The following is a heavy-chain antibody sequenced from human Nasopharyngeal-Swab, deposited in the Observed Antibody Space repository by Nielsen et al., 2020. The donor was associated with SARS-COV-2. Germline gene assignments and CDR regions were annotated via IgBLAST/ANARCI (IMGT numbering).Heavy chain of an antibody. J-gene: IGHJ4*02. Sequence: GASLKISFAASGFTVSSNYMSWVRQAPGKGLEWVSVIYSGGSTYYADSVKGRFTISRHNSKNTLYLQMNSLRAEDTAVYYCARDSHKGTSWGQGTLVTVSS. CDR1: GFTVSSNY. V-gene: IGHV3-53*04. D-gene: IGHD2-8*01. CDR2: IYSGGST. CDR3: ARDSHKGTS.